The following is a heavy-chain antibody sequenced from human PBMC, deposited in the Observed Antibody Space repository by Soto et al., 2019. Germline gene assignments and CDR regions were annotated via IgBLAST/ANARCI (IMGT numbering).Heavy chain of an antibody. Sequence: SETLSLTCGVYGGSFSGYQWNWIRQSPGQGLEWIGEINHSGTTKYNPSLESRINLSVDTSKKQFSLKMFSVTAADTSIYYCARGWRFDPWGQGTKVTVSS. CDR3: ARGWRFDP. D-gene: IGHD1-1*01. CDR2: INHSGTT. CDR1: GGSFSGYQ. J-gene: IGHJ5*02. V-gene: IGHV4-34*01.